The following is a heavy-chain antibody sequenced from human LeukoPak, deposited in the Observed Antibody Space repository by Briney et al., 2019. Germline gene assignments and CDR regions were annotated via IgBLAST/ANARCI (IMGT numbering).Heavy chain of an antibody. CDR2: ISGSGGST. CDR3: AKDLGRQLVPFDY. CDR1: GFTFSSYA. D-gene: IGHD6-13*01. J-gene: IGHJ4*02. V-gene: IGHV3-23*01. Sequence: HPGGSLRLSCAASGFTFSSYAMSWVRQAPGKGLEWVSAISGSGGSTYYADSVKGRFTISRDNSKNTLYLQMNSLRAEDTAVYYCAKDLGRQLVPFDYWGQGTLVTVSS.